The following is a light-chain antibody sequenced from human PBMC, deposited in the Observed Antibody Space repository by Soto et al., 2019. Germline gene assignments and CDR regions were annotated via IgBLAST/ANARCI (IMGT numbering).Light chain of an antibody. CDR1: QSVSSSY. CDR3: QQYGSSPLT. V-gene: IGKV3-20*01. J-gene: IGKJ2*01. Sequence: ESVLTQSPGTLSLSPGERATLSCRGSQSVSSSYLAWYQQKPGQAPRLLIYGASSRATGIPDRFSGSGSGTDFTLTISRLEPEDFAVYYCQQYGSSPLTFGQGTKVDI. CDR2: GAS.